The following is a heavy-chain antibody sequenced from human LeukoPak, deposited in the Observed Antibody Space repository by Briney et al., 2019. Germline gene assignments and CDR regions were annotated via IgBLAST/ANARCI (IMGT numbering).Heavy chain of an antibody. D-gene: IGHD3-9*01. CDR2: IIPIFGTA. J-gene: IGHJ3*02. Sequence: SVKVSCKASGGTFSSYAISWVRQAPGQGLEWMGRIIPIFGTANYAQKFQGRVTITTDESTSTAYMELSSLRSEDTAEYYCARPNDILTGYYNGYAFDIWGQGTMVTVSS. CDR3: ARPNDILTGYYNGYAFDI. CDR1: GGTFSSYA. V-gene: IGHV1-69*05.